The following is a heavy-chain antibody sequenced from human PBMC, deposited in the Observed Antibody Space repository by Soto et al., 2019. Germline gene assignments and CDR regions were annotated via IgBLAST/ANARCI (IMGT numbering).Heavy chain of an antibody. V-gene: IGHV3-23*01. J-gene: IGHJ6*02. Sequence: PGGSLRLSCAASGFTFSRYAMSWVRQAPGKGLEWVSGISGSGGSTYYADSVKGRFTISRDNSKNTLYLQMNSLRAEDTAVYYYGSGGAIYYYYGMDVWGQGTTVTVSS. CDR2: ISGSGGST. CDR1: GFTFSRYA. D-gene: IGHD3-10*01. CDR3: GSGGAIYYYYGMDV.